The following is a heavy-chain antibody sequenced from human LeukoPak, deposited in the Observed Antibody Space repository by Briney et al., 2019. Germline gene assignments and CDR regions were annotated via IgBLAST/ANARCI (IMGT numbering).Heavy chain of an antibody. CDR1: GFTFDDYA. CDR2: IKQDGSEK. J-gene: IGHJ3*01. Sequence: SGGSLRLSCAASGFTFDDYAMHWVRQAPGKGLEWVANIKQDGSEKYYVDSVKGRFTISRDNAKNSLYLQMNSLRAEDTAVYYCAMLKNAFDFWGQGTMVTVSS. V-gene: IGHV3-7*01. CDR3: AMLKNAFDF.